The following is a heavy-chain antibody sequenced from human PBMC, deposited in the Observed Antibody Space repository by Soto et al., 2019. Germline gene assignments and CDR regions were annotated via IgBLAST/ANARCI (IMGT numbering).Heavy chain of an antibody. Sequence: ASVKVSCKASGYTFTSYGISWVRQAPGQGLEWMGWISAHNGNTNYAQKLQGRVTMTTDTSTSTAYMELRSLRSDDTAVYYCARDNGYSYGTGRVDYWGQGTLVTVSS. CDR2: ISAHNGNT. D-gene: IGHD5-18*01. CDR1: GYTFTSYG. J-gene: IGHJ4*02. CDR3: ARDNGYSYGTGRVDY. V-gene: IGHV1-18*01.